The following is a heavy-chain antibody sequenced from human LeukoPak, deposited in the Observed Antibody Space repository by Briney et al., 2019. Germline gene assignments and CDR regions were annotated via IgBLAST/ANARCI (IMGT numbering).Heavy chain of an antibody. Sequence: SETLSLTCAVSGYSISSGYYWGWIRQPPGKGLEWIGSIYHSGSTYYNPSLKSRVTTSVDTSKNQFSLKLSSVTAADTAVYYCARRSPYYYDSSGYWIFDYWGQGTLVTVSS. D-gene: IGHD3-22*01. V-gene: IGHV4-38-2*01. J-gene: IGHJ4*02. CDR1: GYSISSGYY. CDR2: IYHSGST. CDR3: ARRSPYYYDSSGYWIFDY.